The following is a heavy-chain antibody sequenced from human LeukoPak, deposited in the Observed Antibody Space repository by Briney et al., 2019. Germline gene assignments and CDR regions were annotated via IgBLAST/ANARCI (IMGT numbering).Heavy chain of an antibody. Sequence: SVKVSCKASGGTFSSYAISWVRQAPGQGLEWMGGIIPIFGTANYAQKFQGRVTITTDESTSTAYMELSSLRSEDTAVYYCARGSRDYYDSSGYRFDYWGQGTLVTVSS. D-gene: IGHD3-22*01. CDR1: GGTFSSYA. J-gene: IGHJ4*02. CDR2: IIPIFGTA. CDR3: ARGSRDYYDSSGYRFDY. V-gene: IGHV1-69*05.